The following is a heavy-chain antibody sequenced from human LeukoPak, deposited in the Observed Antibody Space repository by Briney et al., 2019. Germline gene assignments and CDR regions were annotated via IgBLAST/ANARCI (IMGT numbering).Heavy chain of an antibody. CDR2: IYYSGST. J-gene: IGHJ1*01. Sequence: PSQTLSLTCTVSGGSISSGGYYWSWIRQHPGKGLEWIGYIYYSGSTYYNPSLKSRVTISVDTSRNQFSLKLTSVTAADTVVYYCARQYCTSTNCDRGFFQHWGQGTLVAVST. CDR1: GGSISSGGYY. CDR3: ARQYCTSTNCDRGFFQH. D-gene: IGHD2-2*01. V-gene: IGHV4-31*03.